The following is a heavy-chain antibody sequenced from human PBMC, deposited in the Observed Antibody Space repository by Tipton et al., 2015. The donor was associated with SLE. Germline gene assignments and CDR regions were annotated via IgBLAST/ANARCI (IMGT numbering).Heavy chain of an antibody. Sequence: TLSLTCTVSGGSISSTSYYWGWGWVRQPPGKGLEWIGSNYGGSTYYSPSLKSRVTISVDTSKNQFSLKLSSVTAADTAVYYCARSRGTMVQGVKDWGQGTLVTVSS. D-gene: IGHD3-10*01. CDR1: GGSISSTSYY. V-gene: IGHV4-39*07. J-gene: IGHJ4*02. CDR3: ARSRGTMVQGVKD. CDR2: NYGGST.